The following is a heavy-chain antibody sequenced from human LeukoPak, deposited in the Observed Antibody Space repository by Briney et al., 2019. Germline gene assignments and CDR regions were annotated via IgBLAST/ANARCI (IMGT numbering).Heavy chain of an antibody. J-gene: IGHJ4*02. Sequence: ASVKVSCKASGYTFTSYYMHWVRQAPGQGLEWMGIINPSGGSTSYADSVRGRFTISRDYSKNTLYLQLNSLRAEDTAVYYCAKSGLNRFHYWGQGTLVTVSS. V-gene: IGHV1-46*04. CDR3: AKSGLNRFHY. CDR1: GYTFTSYY. D-gene: IGHD2-15*01. CDR2: INPSGGST.